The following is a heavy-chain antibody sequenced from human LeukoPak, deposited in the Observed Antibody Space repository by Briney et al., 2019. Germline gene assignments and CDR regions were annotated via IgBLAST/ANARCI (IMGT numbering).Heavy chain of an antibody. CDR3: SKSAVAGPFAY. CDR1: GGSITSGSFY. V-gene: IGHV4-61*02. CDR2: VSNNGNT. J-gene: IGHJ4*02. Sequence: SETLSLTCSVSGGSITSGSFYWSWIRQPAGKRLEWIGRVSNNGNTNYNPSLKSRFTISVDTSKNQFFLTLTSVTAADTALYYCSKSAVAGPFAYWGQGSLVTVSS. D-gene: IGHD6-19*01.